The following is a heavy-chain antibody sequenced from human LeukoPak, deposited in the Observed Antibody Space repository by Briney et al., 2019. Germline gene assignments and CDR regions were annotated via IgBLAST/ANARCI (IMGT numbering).Heavy chain of an antibody. CDR3: ASLSIVVDTGFDY. CDR2: IYPGDSAT. Sequence: GESLKISCKGSGYSFTSYWIGWVRQMPGKGLEWMGIIYPGDSATRYSPSFQGQVTISADKSISTAYLQWSSLKASDTAMYYCASLSIVVDTGFDYWGQGTLVTVSS. CDR1: GYSFTSYW. D-gene: IGHD2-21*01. J-gene: IGHJ4*02. V-gene: IGHV5-51*01.